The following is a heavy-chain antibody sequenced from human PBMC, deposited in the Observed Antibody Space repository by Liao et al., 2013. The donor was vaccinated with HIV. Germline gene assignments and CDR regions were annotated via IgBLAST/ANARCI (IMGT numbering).Heavy chain of an antibody. Sequence: QVQLQESGPGLVEPSGTLSLTCTVSGGSISSGSYYWSWIRQPAGKGLEWLGRIYTGERTNYNPSFKSRVTISIDTSKNLVSLKLSSVTATDTAVYYCAKLGIGDPVDFWGQGTVVTVSS. CDR3: AKLGIGDPVDF. J-gene: IGHJ4*02. V-gene: IGHV4-61*02. CDR2: IYTGERT. CDR1: GGSISSGSYY. D-gene: IGHD7-27*01.